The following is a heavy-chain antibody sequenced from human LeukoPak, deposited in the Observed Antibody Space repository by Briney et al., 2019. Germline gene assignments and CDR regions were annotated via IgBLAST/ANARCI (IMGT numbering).Heavy chain of an antibody. CDR2: ISYDGSNK. J-gene: IGHJ5*02. Sequence: GGSLRLSCAASGFTFSTYAMHWVRQAPGKGLEWVAVISYDGSNKYYADSVKGRSTISRDNSKNTLYLQMSTLRAEDTAVYYCAKDVTWNWFDPWGQGTLVTVSS. CDR3: AKDVTWNWFDP. D-gene: IGHD5-18*01. V-gene: IGHV3-30*18. CDR1: GFTFSTYA.